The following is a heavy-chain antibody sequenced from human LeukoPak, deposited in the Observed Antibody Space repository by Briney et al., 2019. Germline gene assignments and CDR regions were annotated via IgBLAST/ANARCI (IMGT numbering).Heavy chain of an antibody. CDR3: AKGFDYYGSGSYWNY. V-gene: IGHV3-9*01. D-gene: IGHD3-10*01. Sequence: GGSLRLSCSASGFTFDDYAMHWVRQAPGKGLEWVSGISWNSGSIGYADSVKGRFTISRDNAKNSLYLQMNSLRAEDTALYYCAKGFDYYGSGSYWNYWGQGTLVTVSS. CDR2: ISWNSGSI. J-gene: IGHJ4*02. CDR1: GFTFDDYA.